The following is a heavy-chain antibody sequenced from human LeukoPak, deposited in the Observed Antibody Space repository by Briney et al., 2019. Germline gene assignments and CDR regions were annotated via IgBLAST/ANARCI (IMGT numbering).Heavy chain of an antibody. CDR1: GFTFSSYE. Sequence: PGGSLRLSCAASGFTFSSYEMNWVRQAPGKGLEWVSYISSSGSTIHYADSVKGRFTISRDNAKNSLYLQMNSLRAEDTAVYYCARDPHYYDSSDTYYYYYMDVWGKGTTVTVSS. CDR2: ISSSGSTI. CDR3: ARDPHYYDSSDTYYYYYMDV. V-gene: IGHV3-48*03. D-gene: IGHD3-22*01. J-gene: IGHJ6*03.